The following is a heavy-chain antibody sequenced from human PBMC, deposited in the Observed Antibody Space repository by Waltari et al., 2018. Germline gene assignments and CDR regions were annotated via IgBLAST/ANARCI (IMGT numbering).Heavy chain of an antibody. V-gene: IGHV3-66*01. Sequence: EVQLVESGGGLVQPGGSLRLSCATSGFTVTNNYMTWVRQAPWKGLEWVSVIYTGGSTYYADSVKGRFTISRDNPKNMVYLQMNSLRAEDTAVYFCVRGISSQRLDSWGQGTLVTVSS. D-gene: IGHD3-3*02. CDR3: VRGISSQRLDS. CDR1: GFTVTNNY. J-gene: IGHJ4*02. CDR2: IYTGGST.